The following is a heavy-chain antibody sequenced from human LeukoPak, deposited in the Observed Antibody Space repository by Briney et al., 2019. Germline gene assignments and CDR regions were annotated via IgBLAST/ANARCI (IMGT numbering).Heavy chain of an antibody. J-gene: IGHJ4*02. V-gene: IGHV3-9*01. Sequence: GGSLRLSCAASGFTFDDYAMHWVRQAPGKGLEWVSGISWNSGSMGYADSVKGRFTISRDNAKNSLYLQMNSLRAEDTALYYCAKEGAEGFFDYWGQGTLVTVSS. CDR2: ISWNSGSM. CDR1: GFTFDDYA. CDR3: AKEGAEGFFDY.